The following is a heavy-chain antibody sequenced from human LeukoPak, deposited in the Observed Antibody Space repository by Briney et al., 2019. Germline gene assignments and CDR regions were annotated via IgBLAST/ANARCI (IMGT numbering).Heavy chain of an antibody. Sequence: GGSLRLSCAASGFTFSNFGMSWVRQAPGRGLEWVSGISGGGDTTYYAESVKGRFTISRDNSKNTLFLQMNSLSAEDMAVYYCAKTNGYYDYWGQGTLVAVSS. CDR1: GFTFSNFG. V-gene: IGHV3-23*01. J-gene: IGHJ4*02. CDR3: AKTNGYYDY. D-gene: IGHD3-22*01. CDR2: ISGGGDTT.